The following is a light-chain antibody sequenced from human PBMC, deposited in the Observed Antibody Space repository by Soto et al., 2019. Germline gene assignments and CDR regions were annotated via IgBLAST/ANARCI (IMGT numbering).Light chain of an antibody. CDR1: SSDVGSYNL. V-gene: IGLV2-23*02. J-gene: IGLJ2*01. CDR2: EVN. CDR3: CSYAGTSPPVV. Sequence: QSALTQPASVSGSPGQSITISCTGTSSDVGSYNLVSWYQHHPGKAPKLKIYEVNKRPSGVSNRFSGSKSGNTASLTISGVQAEDEADYYCCSYAGTSPPVVFCGGTELTV.